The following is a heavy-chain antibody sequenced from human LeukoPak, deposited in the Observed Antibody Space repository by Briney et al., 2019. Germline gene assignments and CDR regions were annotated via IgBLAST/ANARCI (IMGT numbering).Heavy chain of an antibody. J-gene: IGHJ6*03. D-gene: IGHD3-3*01. Sequence: SETLSLTCAVYGGSFSGYYWSWIRQPPGKGLEWIGEINHSGSTNYNPSLKSRVTISVDTSKNQFSLKLSSVTAADTAEYYCARGDRYYDFWSGYYTTGEERYYYYMDVWGKGTTVTVSS. CDR3: ARGDRYYDFWSGYYTTGEERYYYYMDV. CDR2: INHSGST. CDR1: GGSFSGYY. V-gene: IGHV4-34*01.